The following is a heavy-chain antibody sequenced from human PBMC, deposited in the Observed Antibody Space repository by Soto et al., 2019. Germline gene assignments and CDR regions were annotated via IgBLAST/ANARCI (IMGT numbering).Heavy chain of an antibody. V-gene: IGHV3-33*01. Sequence: GGSLRLSCAASGFTFSSYGMHWVLQAPGKGLEWVAVIWYDGSNKYYADSVKGRFTISRDNSKNTLYLQMNSLRAEDTAVYYCARAPVGATTNWFDPWGQGTLVTVSS. CDR2: IWYDGSNK. CDR1: GFTFSSYG. J-gene: IGHJ5*02. D-gene: IGHD1-26*01. CDR3: ARAPVGATTNWFDP.